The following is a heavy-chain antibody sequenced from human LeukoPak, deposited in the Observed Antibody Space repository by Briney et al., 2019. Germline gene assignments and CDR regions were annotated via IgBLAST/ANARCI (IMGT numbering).Heavy chain of an antibody. CDR3: AKVKVSDYHYYAMDV. CDR1: GFSFDNYA. Sequence: GGSLRLSCEASGFSFDNYAMHWVRQAPGKGLEWVSLITGDGGSTYYVDSVKGRLTISRDNSKNSLYLQMNSLRAEDTALYYCAKVKVSDYHYYAMDVWGQGTTVTVSS. J-gene: IGHJ6*02. V-gene: IGHV3-43*02. CDR2: ITGDGGST. D-gene: IGHD4/OR15-4a*01.